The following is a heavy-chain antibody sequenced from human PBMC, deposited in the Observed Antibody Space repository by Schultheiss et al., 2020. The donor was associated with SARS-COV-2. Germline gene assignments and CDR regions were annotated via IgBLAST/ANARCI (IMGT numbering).Heavy chain of an antibody. Sequence: SVKVSCKASGYTFTSYGISWVRQAPGQGLEWMGRIIPILGIANYAQKFQGRVTITADKSTSTAYMELSSLRSEDTAVYYCARDTGVDDYVWGSYRDRSFDYWGQGTLVTVSS. CDR2: IIPILGIA. CDR1: GYTFTSYG. D-gene: IGHD3-16*02. V-gene: IGHV1-69*04. J-gene: IGHJ4*02. CDR3: ARDTGVDDYVWGSYRDRSFDY.